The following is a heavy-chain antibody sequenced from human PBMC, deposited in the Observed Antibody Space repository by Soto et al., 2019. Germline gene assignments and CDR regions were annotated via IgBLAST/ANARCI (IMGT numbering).Heavy chain of an antibody. D-gene: IGHD1-7*01. CDR2: IYYSGST. J-gene: IGHJ6*02. V-gene: IGHV4-59*01. CDR3: KRDKRGTNYYYYGMDV. CDR1: GGSISSYY. Sequence: SETLSLTCTVSGGSISSYYWSWIRQPPGKGLEWIGYIYYSGSTNYNPSLKSRVTISVDTSKNQFSLKLSSVTAADTAVYYCKRDKRGTNYYYYGMDVGGQGTRVTVSS.